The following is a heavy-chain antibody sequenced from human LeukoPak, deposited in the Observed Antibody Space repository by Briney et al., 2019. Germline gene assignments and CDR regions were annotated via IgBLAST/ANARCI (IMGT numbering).Heavy chain of an antibody. CDR3: AKDHGPHRCSGGSCYSRYYYYYMDV. D-gene: IGHD2-15*01. J-gene: IGHJ6*03. V-gene: IGHV3-23*01. Sequence: PGGSLRLSCAASGFTFSTHDMTWVRQAPGKGLEWVSGISGSGGNTHYGDSVKGRFTISRDNSKNTLYLQMNSLRAEDTAVYYCAKDHGPHRCSGGSCYSRYYYYYMDVWGKGTTVTISS. CDR2: ISGSGGNT. CDR1: GFTFSTHD.